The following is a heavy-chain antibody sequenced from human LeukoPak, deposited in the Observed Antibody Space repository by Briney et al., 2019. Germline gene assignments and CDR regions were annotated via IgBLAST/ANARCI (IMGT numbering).Heavy chain of an antibody. CDR3: ARHPLPNLHYDFWSGYPAPFDY. Sequence: GESLKISCKGSGYSFTSYWTGWVRQMPGKGLEWMGIIYPGDSDTRYSPSFQGQVTISADKSISTAYLQWSSLKASDTAMYYCARHPLPNLHYDFWSGYPAPFDYWGQGTLVTVSS. J-gene: IGHJ4*02. CDR1: GYSFTSYW. CDR2: IYPGDSDT. V-gene: IGHV5-51*01. D-gene: IGHD3-3*01.